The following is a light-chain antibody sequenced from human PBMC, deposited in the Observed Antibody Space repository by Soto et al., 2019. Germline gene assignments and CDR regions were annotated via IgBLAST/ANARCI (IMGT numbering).Light chain of an antibody. CDR3: GTWDNSLSAFV. Sequence: QSVLTQPPSVSATPGQKVIISCSGSGSNLGRNYVSWYQHLPGTAPKLLIYDNVYRFSGIPDRFSASKSGTSATLGITGLQTADEGDYYCGTWDNSLSAFVFGTGTKVTVL. J-gene: IGLJ1*01. V-gene: IGLV1-51*01. CDR2: DNV. CDR1: GSNLGRNY.